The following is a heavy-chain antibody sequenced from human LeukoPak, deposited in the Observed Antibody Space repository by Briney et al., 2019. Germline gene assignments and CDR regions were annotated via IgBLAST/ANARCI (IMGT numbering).Heavy chain of an antibody. CDR3: ARELQRTFDY. D-gene: IGHD2-21*01. Sequence: GGSLRLSCAASGFTFSSYWMSWVRQAPGKGLEWVAVISYDGSNKYYADSVKGRFTISRDNSKNTLYLQMNSLRAEDTAVYYCARELQRTFDYWGQGTLVTVSS. CDR1: GFTFSSYW. J-gene: IGHJ4*02. V-gene: IGHV3-30-3*01. CDR2: ISYDGSNK.